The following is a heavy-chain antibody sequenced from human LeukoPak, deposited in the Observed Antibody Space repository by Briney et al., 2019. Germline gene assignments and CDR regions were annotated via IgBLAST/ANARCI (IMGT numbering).Heavy chain of an antibody. CDR2: MNPNSGNT. D-gene: IGHD3-10*01. J-gene: IGHJ5*02. CDR3: ARGLMVRGVIDWFDP. V-gene: IGHV1-8*01. Sequence: ASVKVSCKASGYTFTSYDINWVRQATGQGLEWMGWMNPNSGNTGYAQKFQGRVTMTRNTSISTAYMELSSLRSEDTAVYYCARGLMVRGVIDWFDPWGQGTLVTVSS. CDR1: GYTFTSYD.